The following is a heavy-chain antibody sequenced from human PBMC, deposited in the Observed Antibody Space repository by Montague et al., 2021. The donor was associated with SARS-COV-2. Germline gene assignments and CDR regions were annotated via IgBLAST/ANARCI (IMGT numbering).Heavy chain of an antibody. CDR3: ATPGPDYDILTIYYLFDF. J-gene: IGHJ4*02. V-gene: IGHV1-24*01. CDR1: GYTLTGLS. D-gene: IGHD3-9*01. CDR2: FDPELGET. Sequence: SVKVSGKVSGYTLTGLSMHWVRQTPGKGLEWMGGFDPELGETMYAQYFQGRLTMTEDTSTDTAYMELSSLRSEDTAVYYCATPGPDYDILTIYYLFDFWGQGTLVTVSS.